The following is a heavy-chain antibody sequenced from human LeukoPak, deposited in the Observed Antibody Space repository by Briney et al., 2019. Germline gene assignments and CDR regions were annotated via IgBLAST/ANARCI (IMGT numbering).Heavy chain of an antibody. Sequence: SSDTLSLTCVVSSFSISNGFYWVWIRQPPGKGLEWIGNILYSGVTYYNPSLMSRVTISVDTSKNQFSLKLNSVTAADTAVYYCARDRGGRTGYASGDFDFWGQGVLVTVSS. V-gene: IGHV4-38-2*02. CDR1: SFSISNGFY. CDR3: ARDRGGRTGYASGDFDF. CDR2: ILYSGVT. J-gene: IGHJ4*02. D-gene: IGHD5-12*01.